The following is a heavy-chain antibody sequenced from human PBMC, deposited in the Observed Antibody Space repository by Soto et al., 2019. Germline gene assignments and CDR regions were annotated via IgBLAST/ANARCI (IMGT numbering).Heavy chain of an antibody. Sequence: QVQLVQSVAEVKKPGSSVKVSCKASGGTFSSYTISWVRQAPGQGLEWMGRIIPSLGIANYAQKFQGRVTITADKSRSLAYMELCSLRSEDTAVYYCATLTGLDTYYDYGMDVWGHGTTVTVSS. CDR1: GGTFSSYT. CDR2: IIPSLGIA. J-gene: IGHJ6*02. D-gene: IGHD6-19*01. V-gene: IGHV1-69*02. CDR3: ATLTGLDTYYDYGMDV.